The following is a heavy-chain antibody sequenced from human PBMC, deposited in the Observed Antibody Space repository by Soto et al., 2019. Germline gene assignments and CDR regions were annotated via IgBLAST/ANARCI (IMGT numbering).Heavy chain of an antibody. Sequence: LRLSCAASGFTFINAWMTWVRQAPAKGLEWVGRIKTNTNGWTTDYAAPVKGRFTISRDDSKSTLYLQMNSLKTEDTPVYYCTTEIAYDHNNYWFDPWGQGTRVTVSS. CDR3: TTEIAYDHNNYWFDP. CDR2: IKTNTNGWTT. CDR1: GFTFINAW. V-gene: IGHV3-15*01. D-gene: IGHD4-4*01. J-gene: IGHJ5*02.